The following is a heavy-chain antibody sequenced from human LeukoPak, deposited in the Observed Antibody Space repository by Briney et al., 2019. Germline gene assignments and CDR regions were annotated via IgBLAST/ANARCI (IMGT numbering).Heavy chain of an antibody. V-gene: IGHV3-64*01. CDR2: ISGNGGST. J-gene: IGHJ4*02. CDR1: GFTFSSYA. Sequence: PGGSLRLSCAASGFTFSSYAMHWVRQAPGKGLEYVSAISGNGGSTYYANSVKGRFTISRDNSKNTLYLRMGSLRAEDMAVYYCARGLASDYWGQGTLVTVSS. D-gene: IGHD6-6*01. CDR3: ARGLASDY.